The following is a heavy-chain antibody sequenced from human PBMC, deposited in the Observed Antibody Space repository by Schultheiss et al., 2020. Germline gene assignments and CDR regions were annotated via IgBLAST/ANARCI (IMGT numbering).Heavy chain of an antibody. CDR3: AKLKLEISYGMDV. V-gene: IGHV3-23*01. D-gene: IGHD6-6*01. J-gene: IGHJ6*02. Sequence: GGSLRLACAASGFTFSSYAMNWVRLAPGKGLEWVSAISGSGGSTYYADSVKGRFTISRDNSKNTLYLQMNSLRAEDTAVYYCAKLKLEISYGMDVWGQGTTVTVSS. CDR1: GFTFSSYA. CDR2: ISGSGGST.